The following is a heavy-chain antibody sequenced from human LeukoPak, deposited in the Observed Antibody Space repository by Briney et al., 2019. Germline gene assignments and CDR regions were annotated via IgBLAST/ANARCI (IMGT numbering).Heavy chain of an antibody. D-gene: IGHD5-24*01. Sequence: SGPTLLHPTRTLTLTFTFSGFSLSTRGGGVGWIRQPPGKALEWLALIYWDDDKRYSPSLKSSLTITKDTSKTQVALTMTHVDPVDTATYYCAHTKLDAFDIWGQGTIVTVSS. CDR3: AHTKLDAFDI. CDR1: GFSLSTRGGG. J-gene: IGHJ3*02. CDR2: IYWDDDK. V-gene: IGHV2-5*02.